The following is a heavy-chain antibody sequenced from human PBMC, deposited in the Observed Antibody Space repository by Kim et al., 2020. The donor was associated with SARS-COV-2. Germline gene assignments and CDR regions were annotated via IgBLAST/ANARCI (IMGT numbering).Heavy chain of an antibody. CDR2: ISPRDGYA. CDR1: GYIFTTYC. V-gene: IGHV1-18*04. CDR3: ARVAYGDVSFDY. D-gene: IGHD4-17*01. J-gene: IGHJ4*02. Sequence: ASVKVSCKASGYIFTTYCFSWVRQAPGQGLELLGLISPRDGYAHYAQKVQGRVTMTTDTSTNTAYMELCSLRSDDTALYYCARVAYGDVSFDYWGQGTLV.